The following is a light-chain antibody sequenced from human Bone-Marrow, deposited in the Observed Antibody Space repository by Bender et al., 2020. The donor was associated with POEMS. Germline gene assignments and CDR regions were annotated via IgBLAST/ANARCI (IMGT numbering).Light chain of an antibody. V-gene: IGLV1-47*02. CDR3: AVWDDSLSGPV. CDR1: SIGRNP. J-gene: IGLJ3*02. Sequence: QSVLTQPPSASGTPGQRVTISCSGGSIGRNPINWYQQLPGTAPRLVIYADDRRPSGVPDRFSGSKSGTSASLALSGLRSEDEADYYCAVWDDSLSGPVFGAGTKLTVL. CDR2: ADD.